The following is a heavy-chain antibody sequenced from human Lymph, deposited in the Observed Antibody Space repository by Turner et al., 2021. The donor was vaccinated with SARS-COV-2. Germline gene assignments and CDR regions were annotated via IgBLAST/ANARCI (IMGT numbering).Heavy chain of an antibody. CDR3: ARDLGPLAFDI. J-gene: IGHJ3*02. Sequence: EVQLVESGGGLIQSGGSLRISCAASGFTVSSNYMSWVRQAPGKGLEWVSVIYIGGTTYYADSVKGRFTISRDNSKNTLYLQMNSLRAEDTAVYYCARDLGPLAFDIWGQGTMVTVSS. CDR2: IYIGGTT. CDR1: GFTVSSNY. V-gene: IGHV3-53*01.